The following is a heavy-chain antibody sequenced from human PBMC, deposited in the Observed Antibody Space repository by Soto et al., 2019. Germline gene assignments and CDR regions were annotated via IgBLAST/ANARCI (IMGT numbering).Heavy chain of an antibody. Sequence: QVQLVESGGGVVQPGRSLRLSCAASGFTFSSYAMHWVRQAPGKGLEWVAVISYDGSNKYYADSVKGRFTISRDNSKNTLYLQMNSLRAEDTAVYYCAIMRRQRWLQPRGPPGYFDYWGQGTLVTVSS. CDR3: AIMRRQRWLQPRGPPGYFDY. D-gene: IGHD5-12*01. CDR2: ISYDGSNK. CDR1: GFTFSSYA. J-gene: IGHJ4*02. V-gene: IGHV3-30-3*01.